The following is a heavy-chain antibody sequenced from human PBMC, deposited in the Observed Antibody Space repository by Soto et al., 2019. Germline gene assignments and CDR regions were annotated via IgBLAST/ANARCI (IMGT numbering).Heavy chain of an antibody. CDR3: ARTSYDSSGTAADP. Sequence: ASQTLSLTCTVSGGSISSYYWSWIRQPPGKGLEWIGYIYYSGSTNYNPSLKSRVTISVDTSKNQFSLKLSSVTAADTAVYYCARTSYDSSGTAADPWGQGTLVTAPQ. J-gene: IGHJ5*02. D-gene: IGHD3-22*01. CDR1: GGSISSYY. CDR2: IYYSGST. V-gene: IGHV4-59*12.